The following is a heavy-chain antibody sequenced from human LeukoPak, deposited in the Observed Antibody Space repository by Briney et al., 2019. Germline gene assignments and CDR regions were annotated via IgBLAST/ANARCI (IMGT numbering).Heavy chain of an antibody. D-gene: IGHD2-2*01. Sequence: SETLSLTCTVSGGSISSYYWSWIRQPAGKGLEWIGRIYTSGSTNYNPSLKSRVTMSVDTSKNQFSLKLSSVTAADTAVYYCARSYCSSTSCYAVGAFDIWGQGTMVTVSS. V-gene: IGHV4-4*07. J-gene: IGHJ3*02. CDR3: ARSYCSSTSCYAVGAFDI. CDR1: GGSISSYY. CDR2: IYTSGST.